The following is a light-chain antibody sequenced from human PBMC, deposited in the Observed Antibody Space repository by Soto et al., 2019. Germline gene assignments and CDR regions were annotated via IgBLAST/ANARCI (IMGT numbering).Light chain of an antibody. V-gene: IGKV3-20*01. CDR3: QQFGSSPL. J-gene: IGKJ3*01. CDR1: QSLSSNY. CDR2: GAS. Sequence: EIVLTQSPGTLSLSPGERATLSCRASQSLSSNYLAWYQQKPGQAPRLLIYGASSRATGIPDRFSGSGSGTDFTLTISRLEPEDFAVYYCQQFGSSPLFGPGTKVDIK.